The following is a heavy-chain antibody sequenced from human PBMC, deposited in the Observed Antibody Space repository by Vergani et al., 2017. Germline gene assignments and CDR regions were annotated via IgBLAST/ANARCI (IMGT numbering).Heavy chain of an antibody. CDR2: INPNSGGT. CDR1: GYTFTGYY. D-gene: IGHD3-10*01. CDR3: ARAGSDMVRGDIIDDYYSYYYGMDV. V-gene: IGHV1-2*02. J-gene: IGHJ6*02. Sequence: QVQLVQSGAEVKKPGASVKVSCKASGYTFTGYYMHWVRQAPGQGLEWMGWINPNSGGTNYAQKFQGRVTMTRDTSISTAYMELSRLRSDDPAVYYCARAGSDMVRGDIIDDYYSYYYGMDVWGQGTTVTVSS.